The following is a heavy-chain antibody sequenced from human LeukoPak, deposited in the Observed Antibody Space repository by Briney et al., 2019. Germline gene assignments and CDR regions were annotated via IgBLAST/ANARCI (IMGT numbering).Heavy chain of an antibody. J-gene: IGHJ4*02. CDR1: GFTFSSYW. CDR2: IKQDGSEK. CDR3: ARDYLWDGYKSGWEFDY. D-gene: IGHD5-24*01. V-gene: IGHV3-7*01. Sequence: PGGSLRLSCAASGFTFSSYWMSWVRQAPGKGLEWVANIKQDGSEKYYVDSVKGRFTISRDSDKNSLYLQMNSLSAEDTAVYYCARDYLWDGYKSGWEFDYWGQGTLVTVSS.